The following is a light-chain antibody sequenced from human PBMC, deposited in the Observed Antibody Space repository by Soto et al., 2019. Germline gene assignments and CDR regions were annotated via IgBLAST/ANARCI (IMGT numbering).Light chain of an antibody. J-gene: IGLJ1*01. Sequence: QSALTQPASVSGSPGQSITISCTGTSSDVGGYNYVSWYQQHPGKAPKLMIYEVSNRPSGVSNRFSGSKSGNTASLTISGLQAEDEADYYCSSYTRSSTLEVFGNGTKVTVL. V-gene: IGLV2-14*01. CDR2: EVS. CDR3: SSYTRSSTLEV. CDR1: SSDVGGYNY.